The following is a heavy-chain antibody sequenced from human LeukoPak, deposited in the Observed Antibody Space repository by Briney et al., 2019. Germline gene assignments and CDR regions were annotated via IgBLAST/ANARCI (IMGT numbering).Heavy chain of an antibody. CDR1: GFTFSSYA. CDR3: ARPQTNYGSGINWFDP. J-gene: IGHJ5*02. D-gene: IGHD3-10*01. CDR2: ISYDGSNK. V-gene: IGHV3-30-3*01. Sequence: PGGSLRLSCAASGFTFSSYAMHWVRQAPGKGLEWVAVISYDGSNKYYADSVKGRFTISRDNSKNTLYLQMNSLRAEDTAVYYCARPQTNYGSGINWFDPWGQGTLVTVSS.